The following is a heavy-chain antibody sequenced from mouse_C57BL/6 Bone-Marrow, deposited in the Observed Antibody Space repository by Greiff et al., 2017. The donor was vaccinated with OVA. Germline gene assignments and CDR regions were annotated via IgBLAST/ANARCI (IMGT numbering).Heavy chain of an antibody. CDR3: ARSFYYYGSSLAY. V-gene: IGHV1-64*01. CDR1: GYTFTSYW. CDR2: IHPNSGST. Sequence: VKLQQPGAELVKPGASVKLSCKASGYTFTSYWMHWVKQRPGQGLEWIGMIHPNSGSTNYNEKFKSKATLTVDKSSSTAYMQLSSLTSEDSAVYYCARSFYYYGSSLAYWGQGTLVTVSA. J-gene: IGHJ3*01. D-gene: IGHD1-1*01.